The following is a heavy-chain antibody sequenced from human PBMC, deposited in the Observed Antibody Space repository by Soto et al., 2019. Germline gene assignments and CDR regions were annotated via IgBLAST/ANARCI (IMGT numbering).Heavy chain of an antibody. D-gene: IGHD6-19*01. J-gene: IGHJ6*02. CDR1: GGSFSGYY. V-gene: IGHV4-34*01. CDR3: ARFSGSYYYAMDV. CDR2: INHSGVT. Sequence: SDTLSLTCAVYGGSFSGYYWSWIRQPPGKGLEWIGEINHSGVTNYKPSLKRRVTISVDTSKNQFSLQLKSVTAADTALYYCARFSGSYYYAMDVWGQGSTIT.